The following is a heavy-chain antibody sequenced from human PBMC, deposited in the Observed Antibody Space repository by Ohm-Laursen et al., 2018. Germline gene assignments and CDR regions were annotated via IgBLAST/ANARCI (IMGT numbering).Heavy chain of an antibody. Sequence: GSLRLSCTASEFTLGPYGMSWVRQAPGKGLEWVSSIDKDGGNREYAESVKGRFAISRDNSQNTLYLQMNGLRVDDTATYYCAPHSEGGGVDVWGQGTTVTVAS. CDR2: IDKDGGNR. J-gene: IGHJ6*02. CDR1: EFTLGPYG. V-gene: IGHV3-23*01. D-gene: IGHD3-10*01. CDR3: APHSEGGGVDV.